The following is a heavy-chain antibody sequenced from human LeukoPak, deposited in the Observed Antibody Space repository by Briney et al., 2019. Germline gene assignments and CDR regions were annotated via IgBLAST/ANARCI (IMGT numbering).Heavy chain of an antibody. Sequence: ASVKVSCKASGYTFTSYGISWVRQAPGQGLEWMGWISANSGDTGYAQKFQDRVTMTRNTSISTAYMELSSLRSDDTAVYYCARGPPNWGYDYWGPGTLVTVSS. J-gene: IGHJ4*02. V-gene: IGHV1-8*02. CDR2: ISANSGDT. CDR1: GYTFTSYG. D-gene: IGHD7-27*01. CDR3: ARGPPNWGYDY.